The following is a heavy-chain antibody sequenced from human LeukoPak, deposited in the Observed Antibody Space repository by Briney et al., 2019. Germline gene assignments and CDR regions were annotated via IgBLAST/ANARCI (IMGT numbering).Heavy chain of an antibody. CDR1: GFTFDNFA. D-gene: IGHD6-13*01. CDR3: ARDWPSEWQQLPDYDAVDI. V-gene: IGHV3-23*01. J-gene: IGHJ3*02. CDR2: ISDSGGTT. Sequence: GGSLRPSCAASGFTFDNFAMTWVRQAPGKGLEWVSSISDSGGTTYYEDSVKGRFTISKDNSKNTLYLQMNSLGAEDTAVYYCARDWPSEWQQLPDYDAVDIWGQGTVVTVSS.